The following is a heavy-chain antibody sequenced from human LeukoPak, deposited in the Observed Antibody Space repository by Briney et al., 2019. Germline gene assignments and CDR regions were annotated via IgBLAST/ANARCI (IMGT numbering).Heavy chain of an antibody. CDR3: ARDVGEMATISLVYYYYYGMDV. J-gene: IGHJ6*02. CDR2: ISYDGSNK. V-gene: IGHV3-30*04. D-gene: IGHD5-24*01. Sequence: GGSLRLSCAASGFTFSSYAMHWVRQAPGKGLEWGAVISYDGSNKYYADSVKGRFTISRDNSKNTLYLQMNSLRAEDTAVYYCARDVGEMATISLVYYYYYGMDVWGQGTTVTVSS. CDR1: GFTFSSYA.